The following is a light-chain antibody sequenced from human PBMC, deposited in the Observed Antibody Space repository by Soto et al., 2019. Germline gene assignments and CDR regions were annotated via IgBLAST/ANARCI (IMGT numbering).Light chain of an antibody. V-gene: IGLV2-14*03. CDR2: DVI. CDR3: SSYTDSSTLVV. CDR1: SSDVGGYNY. J-gene: IGLJ2*01. Sequence: QSALTQPASVSGSPGQSITISCTGTSSDVGGYNYVSWYQHHPGKAPKLMIYDVINRPSGVSNRFSGSKSGNTASLTISGLQAEDEAAYYCSSYTDSSTLVVFGGGTQLTVL.